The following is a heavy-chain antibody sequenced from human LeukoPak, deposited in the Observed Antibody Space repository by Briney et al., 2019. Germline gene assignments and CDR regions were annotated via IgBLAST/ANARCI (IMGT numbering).Heavy chain of an antibody. V-gene: IGHV1-2*02. CDR1: GYTFTGYY. Sequence: GASVKVSCTASGYTFTGYYMHWVRQAPGQGLEWMGWINPNSGGTNYAQKFQGRVTMTRDTSISTAYMELSRLRSDDTAVYYCARDRVLRYFDVDYWGQGTLVTVSS. CDR2: INPNSGGT. D-gene: IGHD3-9*01. J-gene: IGHJ4*02. CDR3: ARDRVLRYFDVDY.